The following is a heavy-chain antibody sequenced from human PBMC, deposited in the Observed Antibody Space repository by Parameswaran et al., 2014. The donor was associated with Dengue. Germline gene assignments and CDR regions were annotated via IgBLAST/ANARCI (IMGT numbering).Heavy chain of an antibody. V-gene: IGHV1-3*01. CDR2: INAGNGNA. D-gene: IGHD6-13*01. J-gene: IGHJ4*02. CDR3: ARTGYSSSWYLDWGPYFDY. Sequence: WVRQAPGQRLEWMGWINAGNGNAKYSQKFQGRVTITRDTSASTAYMELSSLRSEDTAVYYCARTGYSSSWYLDWGPYFDYWGQGTLVTVSS.